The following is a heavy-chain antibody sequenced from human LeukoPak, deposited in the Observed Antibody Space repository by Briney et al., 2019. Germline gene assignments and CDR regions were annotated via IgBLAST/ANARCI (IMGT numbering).Heavy chain of an antibody. CDR1: GFTFSSYW. CDR2: IKQDGSEK. V-gene: IGHV3-7*03. Sequence: GGSLRLSCAASGFTFSSYWMSWVRQAPGKGLEWVANIKQDGSEKYYVDSVKGRFTISRDNAKNSLYLQMNSLRAEDTAVYYCARGGVVVAANHYYYYGMDVWGKGTTVTVSS. J-gene: IGHJ6*04. CDR3: ARGGVVVAANHYYYYGMDV. D-gene: IGHD2-15*01.